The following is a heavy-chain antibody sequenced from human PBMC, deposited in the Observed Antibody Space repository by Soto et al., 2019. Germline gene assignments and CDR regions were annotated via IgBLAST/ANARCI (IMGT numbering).Heavy chain of an antibody. CDR2: ISPGSRYP. CDR3: VRGGGGGLFDP. Sequence: XGWLRLTCAVCGFSFGDSYMSWIRQAPGKGLEWLSYISPGSRYPAYADSVKGRFTISRDNAKRSLYLQMMSLTAEDTAIYYCVRGGGGGLFDPWGQGTMVTVSS. CDR1: GFSFGDSY. J-gene: IGHJ5*02. V-gene: IGHV3-11*06. D-gene: IGHD2-15*01.